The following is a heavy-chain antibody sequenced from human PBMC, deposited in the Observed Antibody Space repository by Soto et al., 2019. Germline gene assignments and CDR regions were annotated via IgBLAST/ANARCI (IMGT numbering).Heavy chain of an antibody. CDR2: IYYSGST. CDR1: GGSISSGGYY. Sequence: QVQLQESGPGLVKPSQTLSLTCTVSGGSISSGGYYWSWIRQHPGKGLEWIGYIYYSGSTYYNPSLKRRLTISVDTSKNPFALKLSSVTAADTAVYYRARDLGGSGYYPTYGMDVWRQGTTVTVSS. J-gene: IGHJ6*02. V-gene: IGHV4-31*03. CDR3: ARDLGGSGYYPTYGMDV. D-gene: IGHD3-22*01.